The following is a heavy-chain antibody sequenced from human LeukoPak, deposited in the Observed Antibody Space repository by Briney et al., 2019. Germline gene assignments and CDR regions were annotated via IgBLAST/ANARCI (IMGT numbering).Heavy chain of an antibody. CDR1: GFTFSDYY. D-gene: IGHD2-2*01. CDR3: ARDGYCTSTSCYIDAFDI. V-gene: IGHV3-11*04. Sequence: PGGSLRLSCAGSGFTFSDYYMSWFRQAPGKGLEWASYISSSSHAIYYADSVKGRFTISRDNAKNSLYLEMNSLRADDTAVYYCARDGYCTSTSCYIDAFDIWGQGTMVTVSS. CDR2: ISSSSHAI. J-gene: IGHJ3*02.